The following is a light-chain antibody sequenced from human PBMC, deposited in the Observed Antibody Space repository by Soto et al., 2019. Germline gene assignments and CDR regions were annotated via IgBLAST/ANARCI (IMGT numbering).Light chain of an antibody. Sequence: QSVLTQPPSASGSPGQSVTISCTGTSSDVGGYNYVSWYQQHPGKAPKLMIYEVSKRPSGVPDRFSGSKSGNTASLTVSGLQAEDEADYYCISYAGSKTLFGGGTKLTVL. CDR3: ISYAGSKTL. CDR1: SSDVGGYNY. CDR2: EVS. V-gene: IGLV2-8*01. J-gene: IGLJ2*01.